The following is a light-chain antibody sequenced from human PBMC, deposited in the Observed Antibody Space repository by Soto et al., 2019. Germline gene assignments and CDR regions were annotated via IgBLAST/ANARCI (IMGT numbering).Light chain of an antibody. J-gene: IGKJ1*01. CDR2: DAS. CDR3: QYYTS. CDR1: QTFSGW. Sequence: DIQMTQSPSTLSASVGDRVTITCRASQTFSGWLAWYQQKPGKAPELLIYDASSLESGVPSRFSGSGSGTEFSLTISSLQADDFATYYCQYYTSFGQGTKVEIK. V-gene: IGKV1-5*01.